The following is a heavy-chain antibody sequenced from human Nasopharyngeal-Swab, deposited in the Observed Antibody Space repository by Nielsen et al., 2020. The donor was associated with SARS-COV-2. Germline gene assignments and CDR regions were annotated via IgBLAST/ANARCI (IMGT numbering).Heavy chain of an antibody. V-gene: IGHV3-30*18. D-gene: IGHD6-13*01. CDR2: ISYDGSNK. Sequence: GGSLRLSCAASGFTFSSYGMHWVRQAPGKGLEWVAVISYDGSNKYYADSVKGRFTISRDNSKNTLYLQMNSLRAEDTAVYYCAKDLEQPLAYYFDYWGQGTLVTVSS. CDR1: GFTFSSYG. J-gene: IGHJ4*02. CDR3: AKDLEQPLAYYFDY.